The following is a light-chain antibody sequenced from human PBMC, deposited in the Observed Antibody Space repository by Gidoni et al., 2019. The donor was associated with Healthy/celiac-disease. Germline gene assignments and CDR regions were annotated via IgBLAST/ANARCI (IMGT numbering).Light chain of an antibody. CDR2: GAS. CDR3: QQYNNWPTLT. CDR1: QSVSSN. J-gene: IGKJ4*01. Sequence: IVMTQSPATLSVSPGQRATLACRASQSVSSNLAWYQQKPGQAPRLIYGASTRATGIPARFSGSGSGTEFTLTISSLQSEDFAVYYCQQYNNWPTLTFGGGTKVEIK. V-gene: IGKV3D-15*01.